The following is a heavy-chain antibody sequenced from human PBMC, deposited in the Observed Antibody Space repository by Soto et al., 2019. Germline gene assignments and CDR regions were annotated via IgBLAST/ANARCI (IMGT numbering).Heavy chain of an antibody. Sequence: QVLLVESGGGVVQPGRSLRLSCAGSGFTFSNYGLQWVRQAPGKGLEWVSFTSFDGSHKYYADSVKGRLTISRDNSNNMLYLQMDSLRAEDTAVYYCAKDGAPRYCGRSTCHPAGAYWGQGTLVTVSS. J-gene: IGHJ4*02. CDR2: TSFDGSHK. V-gene: IGHV3-30*18. CDR1: GFTFSNYG. D-gene: IGHD2-2*01. CDR3: AKDGAPRYCGRSTCHPAGAY.